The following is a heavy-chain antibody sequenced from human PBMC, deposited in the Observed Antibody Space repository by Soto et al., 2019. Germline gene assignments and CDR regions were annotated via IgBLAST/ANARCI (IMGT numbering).Heavy chain of an antibody. D-gene: IGHD3-10*01. CDR1: GGSISSYY. J-gene: IGHJ4*02. Sequence: QVQLQESGPGLVKPSETLSLTCTVSGGSISSYYWSWIRQPPGKGLEWSGYIFYSGSTKYNPSLKSRATISVDTSKNQFSLKLSSVTAADTAVNYCARAGPEMDYWGQGTLVTVSS. CDR3: ARAGPEMDY. V-gene: IGHV4-59*01. CDR2: IFYSGST.